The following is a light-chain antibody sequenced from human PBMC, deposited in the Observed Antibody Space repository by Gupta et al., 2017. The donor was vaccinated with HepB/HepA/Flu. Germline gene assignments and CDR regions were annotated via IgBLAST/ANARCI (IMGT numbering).Light chain of an antibody. CDR3: QQCNSYPLT. CDR2: KAS. J-gene: IGKJ4*01. CDR1: QSISNW. Sequence: DIQMTQSPSTLSASVGDRVTITCRASQSISNWLAWYQQKPGKAPKLLIYKASTLESGVPSRFSDSGSGTEFTLTISSLQPDDFVVYYCQQCNSYPLTFGGGTKVEIK. V-gene: IGKV1-5*03.